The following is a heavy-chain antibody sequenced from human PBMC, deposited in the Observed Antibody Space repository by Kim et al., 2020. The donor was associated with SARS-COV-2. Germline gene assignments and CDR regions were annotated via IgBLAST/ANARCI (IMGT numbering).Heavy chain of an antibody. V-gene: IGHV1-69*13. Sequence: SVKVSCKASGGTFSSYAISWVRQAPGQGLEWMGGIIPIFGTANYAQKFQGRVTITADESTSTAYMELSSLRSEDTAVYYCARSSSSWRAAFDIWGQGTMGTVSS. CDR2: IIPIFGTA. CDR3: ARSSSSWRAAFDI. CDR1: GGTFSSYA. D-gene: IGHD6-13*01. J-gene: IGHJ3*02.